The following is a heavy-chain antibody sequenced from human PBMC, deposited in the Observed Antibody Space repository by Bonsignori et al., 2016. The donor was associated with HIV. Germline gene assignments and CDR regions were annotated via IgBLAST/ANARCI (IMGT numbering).Heavy chain of an antibody. Sequence: GGSLRLSCTASGFTFGDYGMSWVRQAPGKGLEWVGFIRSKAYGGTTEYAASVKGRFTISRDDSKSIAYLQMNSLKTEDTAVYYCSRSPPRHSSGYRHAFDIWGQGTMVTVSS. CDR1: GFTFGDYG. CDR3: SRSPPRHSSGYRHAFDI. J-gene: IGHJ3*02. D-gene: IGHD3-22*01. CDR2: IRSKAYGGTT. V-gene: IGHV3-49*04.